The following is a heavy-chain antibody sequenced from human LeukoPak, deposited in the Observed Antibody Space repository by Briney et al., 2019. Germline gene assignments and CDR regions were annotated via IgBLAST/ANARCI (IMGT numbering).Heavy chain of an antibody. CDR2: IYTSGST. Sequence: KPSQTLSLTCTVSGGSISSGSYSWSWIRQPAGKGLEWIGRIYTSGSTNYNPSLKSRVTISVDTSKNQFSMELSSVTAADTAVYYCASSTGSGSYYPLLDYWGQGTLVTVSS. D-gene: IGHD3-10*01. J-gene: IGHJ4*02. CDR3: ASSTGSGSYYPLLDY. V-gene: IGHV4-61*02. CDR1: GGSISSGSYS.